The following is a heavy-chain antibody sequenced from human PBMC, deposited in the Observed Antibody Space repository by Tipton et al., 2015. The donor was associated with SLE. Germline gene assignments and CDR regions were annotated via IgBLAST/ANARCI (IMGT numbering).Heavy chain of an antibody. CDR3: AKDWGTGTVPPIFGY. V-gene: IGHV3-30*02. CDR1: GFTFSSYG. D-gene: IGHD1-7*01. Sequence: SLRLSCAASGFTFSSYGMHWVRQAPGKGLEWVAFIRYDGSNKYYADSVKGRFTISRDNSKNTLYLQMNSLRAEDTAVYYCAKDWGTGTVPPIFGYWGQGTLVTVSS. CDR2: IRYDGSNK. J-gene: IGHJ4*02.